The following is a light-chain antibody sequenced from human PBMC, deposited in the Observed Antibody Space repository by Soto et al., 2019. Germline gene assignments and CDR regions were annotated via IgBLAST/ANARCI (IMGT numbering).Light chain of an antibody. J-gene: IGLJ3*02. Sequence: QSALTQPASVSGSPGQSISISCTGTSSDVGSYNLVSWYQQHPDKAPKVMIYEGTKRPAGVSNHFSGSKSGNTASLTISGLQAEDEADYYCSSSASSNTLVFGGGTKVTVL. V-gene: IGLV2-23*01. CDR1: SSDVGSYNL. CDR3: SSSASSNTLV. CDR2: EGT.